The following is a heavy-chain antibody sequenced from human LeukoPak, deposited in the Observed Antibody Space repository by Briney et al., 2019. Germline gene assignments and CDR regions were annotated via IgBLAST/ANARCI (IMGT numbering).Heavy chain of an antibody. CDR3: ARESRGSYPCYYNGMDV. Sequence: GGSLRLSCAASGFTVSNNYMSWVRQAPGKGLEWVSVIYSGGSTYYADSVKGRFTISRDNSKNTLYLQMNSLRAEDTAMYYCARESRGSYPCYYNGMDVWGQGTTVTVSS. CDR2: IYSGGST. D-gene: IGHD1-26*01. V-gene: IGHV3-53*01. CDR1: GFTVSNNY. J-gene: IGHJ6*02.